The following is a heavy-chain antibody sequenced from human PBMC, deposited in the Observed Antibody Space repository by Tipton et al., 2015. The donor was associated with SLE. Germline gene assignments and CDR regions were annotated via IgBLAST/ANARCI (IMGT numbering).Heavy chain of an antibody. V-gene: IGHV4-59*01. CDR2: VYYGGST. CDR3: ARGQWLLRTFDY. CDR1: GSSLNNYY. J-gene: IGHJ4*02. Sequence: LRLSCAVYGSSLNNYYWSWLRQAPGKGLEWIGYVYYGGSTNYNPSLKSRLTISLDTSKNQFSLKLSSVTTADTAVYFCARGQWLLRTFDYWGQGTLVTVSS. D-gene: IGHD3-22*01.